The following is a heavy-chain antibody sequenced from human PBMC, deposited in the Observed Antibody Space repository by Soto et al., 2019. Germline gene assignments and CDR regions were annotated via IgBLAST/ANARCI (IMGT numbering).Heavy chain of an antibody. CDR2: IYYSGST. V-gene: IGHV4-59*01. D-gene: IGHD3-10*01. Sequence: QVQLQESGPGLVKPSETLSLTCTVSGGSISSYYWSWIRQPPGKGLEWIGYIYYSGSTNYNPSLKSRGTISVDTSKNQFSLKLSSVTAADTAVYYCARDPGSEGDNWFDPWGQGTLVTVSS. J-gene: IGHJ5*02. CDR1: GGSISSYY. CDR3: ARDPGSEGDNWFDP.